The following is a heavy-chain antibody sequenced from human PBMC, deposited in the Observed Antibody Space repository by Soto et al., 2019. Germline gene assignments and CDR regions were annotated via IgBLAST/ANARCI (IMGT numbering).Heavy chain of an antibody. CDR1: GYSISSGYY. CDR2: IYHSGST. V-gene: IGHV4-38-2*02. Sequence: SETLSLTCAVSGYSISSGYYWGWIRQPPGKGLEWIGSIYHSGSTYYNPSLKSRVTISVNTSKNQFSLKLSSVTAADTAVYYCARDLPPDYYDSSGLDAFDIWGQGAMVTVSS. D-gene: IGHD3-22*01. CDR3: ARDLPPDYYDSSGLDAFDI. J-gene: IGHJ3*02.